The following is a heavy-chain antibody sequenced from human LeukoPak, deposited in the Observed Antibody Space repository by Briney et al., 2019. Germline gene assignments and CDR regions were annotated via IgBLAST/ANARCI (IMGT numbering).Heavy chain of an antibody. CDR3: ARGDTPDV. D-gene: IGHD2-15*01. CDR1: GFTFSSYV. Sequence: PGGSLRLSCAASGFTFSSYVMSWVRQAPGKGLEWVSGISGSGGNTYYADSVRGRFTISRDNARNTLYLQMNSLRAEDTAVYYCARGDTPDVWGQGTMVTVSS. V-gene: IGHV3-23*01. CDR2: ISGSGGNT. J-gene: IGHJ3*01.